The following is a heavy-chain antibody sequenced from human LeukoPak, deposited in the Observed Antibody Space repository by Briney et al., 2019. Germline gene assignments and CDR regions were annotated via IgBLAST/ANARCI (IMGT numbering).Heavy chain of an antibody. CDR1: GDSVSSNTAS. CDR3: ARDFDY. V-gene: IGHV6-1*01. CDR2: TYYRSEWYY. Sequence: SQTLCLTCAISGDSVSSNTASWNWIRRSPSRGLEWLGRTYYRSEWYYDYAVSVKSRITINPDTSRNQFSLQLNSVIPEDTAVYYCARDFDYWGQGTPVTVSS. J-gene: IGHJ4*02.